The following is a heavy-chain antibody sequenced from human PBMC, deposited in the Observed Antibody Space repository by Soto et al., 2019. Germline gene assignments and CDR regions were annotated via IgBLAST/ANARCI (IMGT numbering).Heavy chain of an antibody. Sequence: QVQLQESGPGLVKPSQTLSLTCTVSGGSISSGGYYWSWIRQHPGKGLEWIGYIYYSGSTYYNPSLKSRFTISVDTSKNQCSLKLSSVTAADTAVYYCARVNLSYGSGSYVIWFDPWGQGTLVTVSS. V-gene: IGHV4-31*03. CDR2: IYYSGST. J-gene: IGHJ5*02. D-gene: IGHD3-10*01. CDR1: GGSISSGGYY. CDR3: ARVNLSYGSGSYVIWFDP.